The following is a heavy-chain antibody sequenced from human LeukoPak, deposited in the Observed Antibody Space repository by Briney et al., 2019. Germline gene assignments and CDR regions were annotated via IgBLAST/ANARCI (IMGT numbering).Heavy chain of an antibody. J-gene: IGHJ4*02. D-gene: IGHD4-17*01. CDR3: ARDGYGDLGKNAYYFDY. Sequence: GGSLRLSCAASGFTFSSYGMHWVRQAPGKGLEWVAVIWYDGSNKYYADSVKGRFTISRDNSKNTLYLQMDSLRAEDTAVYYCARDGYGDLGKNAYYFDYWGQGTLVTVSS. V-gene: IGHV3-33*08. CDR2: IWYDGSNK. CDR1: GFTFSSYG.